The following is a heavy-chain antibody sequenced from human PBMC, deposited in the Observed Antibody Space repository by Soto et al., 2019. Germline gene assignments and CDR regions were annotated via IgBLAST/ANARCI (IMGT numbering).Heavy chain of an antibody. J-gene: IGHJ6*02. Sequence: QVQLVESGGGVVQPGRSLRLSCAASGFTFSSYGMHWVRQAPGKGLEWVAVISYDGSNKYYADSVKGRFTISRDNSKNTLYLQMNSLRAEDTAVYYCAKAGDVVVVDVWGQGTTVTVSS. CDR3: AKAGDVVVVDV. CDR2: ISYDGSNK. V-gene: IGHV3-30*18. D-gene: IGHD2-15*01. CDR1: GFTFSSYG.